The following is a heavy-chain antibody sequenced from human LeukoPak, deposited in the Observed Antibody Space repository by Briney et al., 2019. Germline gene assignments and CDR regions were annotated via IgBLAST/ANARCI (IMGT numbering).Heavy chain of an antibody. CDR1: VFTFSNAW. CDR2: ISWNSGSI. V-gene: IGHV3-9*03. D-gene: IGHD5-12*01. CDR3: AKEWLRGAFDI. J-gene: IGHJ3*02. Sequence: RHSCAASVFTFSNAWMSCVCEALGKGLWRVSGISWNSGSIGYADSVKGRFTISRDNAKNALYLQMNSLRAEDMALYYCAKEWLRGAFDIWGQGTMVTVSS.